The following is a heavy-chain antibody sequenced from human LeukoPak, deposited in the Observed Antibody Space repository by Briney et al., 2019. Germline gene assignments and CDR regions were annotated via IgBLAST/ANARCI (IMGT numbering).Heavy chain of an antibody. J-gene: IGHJ4*02. CDR1: GGSFSGYY. Sequence: PSETLSLTCAVYGGSFSGYYWSWIRQPPGKGLEWIGEINHSGSTNYNPSLKSRVTMSVDTSKNQFSLKLSSVTAADTAVYYCARRDNWKPFDYWGQGTLVTVSS. D-gene: IGHD1-20*01. V-gene: IGHV4-34*01. CDR3: ARRDNWKPFDY. CDR2: INHSGST.